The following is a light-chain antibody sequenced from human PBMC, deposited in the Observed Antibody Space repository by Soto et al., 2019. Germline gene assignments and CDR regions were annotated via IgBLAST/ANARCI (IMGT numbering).Light chain of an antibody. Sequence: QSVLTQPPSVSGAPGQGVTVSCIGSSSNIGAGYPVQWYQQLPGTAPKLLIYGNTNRHSGVPDRFSGSNSGSSASLAITGLQAEDEADYYCQSFDSSLSGWVFGGGTKVTVL. CDR1: SSNIGAGYP. V-gene: IGLV1-40*01. CDR3: QSFDSSLSGWV. J-gene: IGLJ2*01. CDR2: GNT.